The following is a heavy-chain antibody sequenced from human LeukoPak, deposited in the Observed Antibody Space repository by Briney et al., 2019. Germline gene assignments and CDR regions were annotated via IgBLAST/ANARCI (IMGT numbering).Heavy chain of an antibody. CDR1: GGSISSYY. Sequence: PSETLSLTCTVSGGSISSYYWSWIRQPPGKGLEWIGYIYYSGSTNYNPSLKSRVTISVDTSKNQFFLNLSSVTAADTAVYYCTRRTYSAYMDVWGQGTTVTVSS. CDR3: TRRTYSAYMDV. J-gene: IGHJ6*03. D-gene: IGHD1-7*01. CDR2: IYYSGST. V-gene: IGHV4-59*08.